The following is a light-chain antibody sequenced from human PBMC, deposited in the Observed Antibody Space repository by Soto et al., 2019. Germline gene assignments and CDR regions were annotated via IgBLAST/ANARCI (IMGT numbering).Light chain of an antibody. J-gene: IGKJ4*01. V-gene: IGKV1-17*01. CDR2: AAS. CDR1: QGIGND. Sequence: DIQMTQSPSSLSASVGDRVTITCRASQGIGNDLGWYQQKPGNAPKRLIYAASSLQSGFPSRFSGSESGTEFTLTISSLQPEDFATDYFQQYNSYPLTFGGGNKVEVK. CDR3: QQYNSYPLT.